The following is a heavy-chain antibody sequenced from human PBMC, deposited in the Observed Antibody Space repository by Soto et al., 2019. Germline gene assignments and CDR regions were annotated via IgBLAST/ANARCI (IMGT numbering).Heavy chain of an antibody. CDR3: ARAVGRDGSSWLRGAFDY. J-gene: IGHJ4*02. V-gene: IGHV1-2*04. Sequence: QVQLVQSGAEVKGSGASVKVSCKASGYAFTAYYLHWVRQAPGHGLEWMGWINPDTGGTDSTQKFQGWVTMTRDTSLTTAYMELSNVKFDDTAVYYCARAVGRDGSSWLRGAFDYWGQGTLVTVSS. D-gene: IGHD2-2*01. CDR1: GYAFTAYY. CDR2: INPDTGGT.